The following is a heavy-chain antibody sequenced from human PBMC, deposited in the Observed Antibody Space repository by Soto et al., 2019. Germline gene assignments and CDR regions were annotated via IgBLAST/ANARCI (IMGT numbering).Heavy chain of an antibody. CDR3: ARDPGEYSYAPGSFDY. CDR2: IIPIFGTA. V-gene: IGHV1-69*12. D-gene: IGHD5-18*01. Sequence: QVQLVQSGAEVKKPGSSVKVSCKASGGTFSSYAISWVRQAPGQGLEWMGGIIPIFGTANYAQKFQGRVTITADEXTXTAYMELSSLRSEDTAVYYCARDPGEYSYAPGSFDYWGQGTLVTVSS. J-gene: IGHJ4*02. CDR1: GGTFSSYA.